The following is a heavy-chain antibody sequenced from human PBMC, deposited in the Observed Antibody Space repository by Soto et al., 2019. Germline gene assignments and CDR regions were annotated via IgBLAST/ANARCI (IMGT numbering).Heavy chain of an antibody. CDR2: IYSGGST. V-gene: IGHV3-53*01. CDR3: ATIAARPD. D-gene: IGHD6-6*01. J-gene: IGHJ4*02. CDR1: GFTVSSKY. Sequence: EVQLVESGGGLIHPGGSLRLSCAASGFTVSSKYMSWVRQAAGKGLEWVSVIYSGGSTYYADSVKGRFTISRDNSKNPLYLQMNSLRAEDTAVYYCATIAARPDWGQGTLVTVSS.